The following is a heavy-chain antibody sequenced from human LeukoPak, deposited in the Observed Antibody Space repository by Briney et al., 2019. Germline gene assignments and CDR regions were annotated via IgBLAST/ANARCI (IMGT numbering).Heavy chain of an antibody. D-gene: IGHD3-22*01. CDR1: GFTFSSYW. J-gene: IGHJ4*02. CDR3: AKNEGYWDSSGPDY. CDR2: INSDGSST. V-gene: IGHV3-74*01. Sequence: GGSLRLSCAASGFTFSSYWMHWVRQAPGKGLVWVSRINSDGSSTSYADSVKGRFTISRDNSKNSLYLQMNSLRTEDTALYYCAKNEGYWDSSGPDYWGQGTLVTVSS.